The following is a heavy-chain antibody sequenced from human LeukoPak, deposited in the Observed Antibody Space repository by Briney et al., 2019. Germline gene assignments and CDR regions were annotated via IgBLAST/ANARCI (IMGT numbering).Heavy chain of an antibody. J-gene: IGHJ4*02. CDR2: IDSAGSST. CDR3: ARDSGSFDC. Sequence: PGGSLRLSCAASGFTFTTYWMHWVRQAPGKGLVWVSRIDSAGSSTSYADSVKGRFTISRDNAKNTLYLQMNSLRAEDTAVYYCARDSGSFDCWGQGTLVTVSS. V-gene: IGHV3-74*01. D-gene: IGHD1-26*01. CDR1: GFTFTTYW.